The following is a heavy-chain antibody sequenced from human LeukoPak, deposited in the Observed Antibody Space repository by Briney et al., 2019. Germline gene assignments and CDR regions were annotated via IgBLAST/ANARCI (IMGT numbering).Heavy chain of an antibody. CDR3: TTGLST. CDR2: IKRKTDGGTT. D-gene: IGHD3-16*02. Sequence: GGSLRLSCAASGFTVSSNDMSWVRQAPGKGLEWVGRIKRKTDGGTTEYCTPVKGRFTISRDDSKNTVFLQMNSLKTEDTAVYYCTTGLSTWGQGTLVTVSS. CDR1: GFTVSSND. V-gene: IGHV3-15*01. J-gene: IGHJ5*02.